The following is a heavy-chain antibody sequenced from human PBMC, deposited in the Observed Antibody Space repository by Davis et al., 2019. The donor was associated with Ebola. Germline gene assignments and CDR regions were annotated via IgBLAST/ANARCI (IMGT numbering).Heavy chain of an antibody. CDR1: GFTFSSYA. D-gene: IGHD3-3*01. Sequence: GESLKISCAASGFTFSSYAMSWVRQAPGKGLEWVSAISGSGRYTYYADSVKGRFTISRDNSKNTLYLQMNSLRAEDTAVYYCARSGLSFGVVKYHYGMDVWGKGTTVTVSS. CDR3: ARSGLSFGVVKYHYGMDV. CDR2: ISGSGRYT. V-gene: IGHV3-23*01. J-gene: IGHJ6*04.